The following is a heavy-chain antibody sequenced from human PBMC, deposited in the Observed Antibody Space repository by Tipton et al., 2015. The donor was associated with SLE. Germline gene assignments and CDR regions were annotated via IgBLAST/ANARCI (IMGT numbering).Heavy chain of an antibody. CDR2: ISAYNGNT. V-gene: IGHV1-18*01. CDR3: ARVNYDFWSGSKAWYYMDV. D-gene: IGHD3-3*01. Sequence: QLVQSGAEVKKPGASVKVSCKASGYTFTSYGISWVRQAPGQGLEWMGWISAYNGNTNYAQKLQGRVTMTTDTSTSTAYMELRSLRSDDTAVYYCARVNYDFWSGSKAWYYMDVWGKGTTVTVSS. CDR1: GYTFTSYG. J-gene: IGHJ6*03.